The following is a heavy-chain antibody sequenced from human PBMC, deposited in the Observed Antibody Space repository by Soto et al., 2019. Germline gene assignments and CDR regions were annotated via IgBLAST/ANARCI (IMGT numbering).Heavy chain of an antibody. V-gene: IGHV1-69*01. CDR1: GGTFSNYA. J-gene: IGHJ4*02. CDR3: ARESRPEYSSGWYYFDY. CDR2: VIPIFGTT. Sequence: QVQLVQSGAEVKKPGSSVKVSCKASGGTFSNYAVSWVRQAPGQGLEWMGEVIPIFGTTPYAQKFQGRVTITADESTNTAYMELSSLRSEDTAVYYCARESRPEYSSGWYYFDYWGQGTLVTVSS. D-gene: IGHD6-19*01.